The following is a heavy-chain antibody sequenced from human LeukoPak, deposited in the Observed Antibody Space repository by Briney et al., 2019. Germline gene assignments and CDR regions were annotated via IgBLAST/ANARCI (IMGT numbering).Heavy chain of an antibody. Sequence: GGSLRLSCAASGFTFSSYAMSWVRQAPGKGLEWVSAISGSGGSTYYADSVKGRFTISRDNSKNTLYLQMNSLRAEDTAVYYCARFQYYYDSSGTWPALDYWGQGTLVTVSS. CDR3: ARFQYYYDSSGTWPALDY. J-gene: IGHJ4*02. CDR1: GFTFSSYA. V-gene: IGHV3-23*01. CDR2: ISGSGGST. D-gene: IGHD3-22*01.